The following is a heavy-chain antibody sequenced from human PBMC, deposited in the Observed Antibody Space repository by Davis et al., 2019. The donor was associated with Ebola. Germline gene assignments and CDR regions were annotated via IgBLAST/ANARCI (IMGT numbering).Heavy chain of an antibody. CDR3: TRGGTVTSLIYSYYGLDV. V-gene: IGHV3-7*01. D-gene: IGHD4-17*01. Sequence: GGSLRLSCAAFGFTFSSYAMSWVRQAPGKGLEWVANINQDGRETYYVDSVKGRFTISRDNAKKSLYLQVNSLRAEDTAVYYCTRGGTVTSLIYSYYGLDVWGQGTTVTVSS. J-gene: IGHJ6*02. CDR2: INQDGRET. CDR1: GFTFSSYA.